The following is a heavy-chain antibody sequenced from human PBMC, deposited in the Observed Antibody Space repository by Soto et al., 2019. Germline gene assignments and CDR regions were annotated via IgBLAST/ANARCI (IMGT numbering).Heavy chain of an antibody. D-gene: IGHD1-26*01. CDR3: ARVRPIVGATYLDY. Sequence: LRLSCAASGFTFSSYSMNWVRQAPGKGLEWVSSISSSSSYIYYADSVKGRFTISRDNAKNSLYLQMNSLRAEDTAVYYCARVRPIVGATYLDYWGQGTLVTVSS. J-gene: IGHJ4*02. CDR1: GFTFSSYS. V-gene: IGHV3-21*01. CDR2: ISSSSSYI.